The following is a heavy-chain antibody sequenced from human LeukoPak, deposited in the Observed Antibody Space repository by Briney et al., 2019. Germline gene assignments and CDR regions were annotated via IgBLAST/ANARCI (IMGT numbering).Heavy chain of an antibody. D-gene: IGHD1-26*01. V-gene: IGHV1-69*01. J-gene: IGHJ3*02. CDR2: IIPIFGTA. CDR1: GGTFSSYA. CDR3: ARARKGATTRDAFDI. Sequence: SVKVSCKASGGTFSSYAISWVRQAPGQGLEWMGGIIPIFGTANYAQKFQGRVTITADESTSTAYMELRSLRSDDTAVYYCARARKGATTRDAFDIWGQGTMVTVSS.